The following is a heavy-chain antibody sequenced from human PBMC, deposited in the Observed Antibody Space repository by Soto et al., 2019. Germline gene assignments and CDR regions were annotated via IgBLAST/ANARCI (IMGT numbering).Heavy chain of an antibody. V-gene: IGHV3-64*01. Sequence: GGSLRLSCAASGFTFSSYAMHWVRQAPGKGLEYVSAISSNGGSTYYANSVKGRFTISRDNSKNTLYLQMGSLRAEDMAVYYCARDGSIAARGYSFHDYWGQGTLVTVSS. CDR1: GFTFSSYA. CDR3: ARDGSIAARGYSFHDY. CDR2: ISSNGGST. D-gene: IGHD6-6*01. J-gene: IGHJ4*02.